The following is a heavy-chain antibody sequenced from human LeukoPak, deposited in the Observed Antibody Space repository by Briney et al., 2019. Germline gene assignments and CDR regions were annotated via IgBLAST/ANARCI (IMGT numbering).Heavy chain of an antibody. CDR1: GFTFSSYG. CDR3: ARERVAREDVVLRYFDWLGDHYYYYYMDV. D-gene: IGHD3-9*01. Sequence: GGSLRLSCAASGFTFSSYGMHWVRQAPGKGLEWVAFIRYDGSNKYYADSVKGRFTISRDNAKNSLYLQMNSLRAEDTAVYYCARERVAREDVVLRYFDWLGDHYYYYYMDVWGKGTTVTVSS. V-gene: IGHV3-30*02. J-gene: IGHJ6*03. CDR2: IRYDGSNK.